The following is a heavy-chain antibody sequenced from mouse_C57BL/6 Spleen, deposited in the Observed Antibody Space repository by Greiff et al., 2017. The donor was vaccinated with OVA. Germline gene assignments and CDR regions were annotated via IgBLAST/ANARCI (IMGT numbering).Heavy chain of an antibody. V-gene: IGHV5-12*01. J-gene: IGHJ4*01. CDR2: ISNGGGST. Sequence: EVKLQESGGGLVQPGGSLKLSCAASGFTFSDYYMYWVRQTPEKRLEWVAYISNGGGSTYYPDTVKGRFTISRDNAKNTLYLQMSRLKSEDTAMYYCARHEIYYYYAMDYWGQGTSVTVSS. CDR1: GFTFSDYY. D-gene: IGHD1-1*01. CDR3: ARHEIYYYYAMDY.